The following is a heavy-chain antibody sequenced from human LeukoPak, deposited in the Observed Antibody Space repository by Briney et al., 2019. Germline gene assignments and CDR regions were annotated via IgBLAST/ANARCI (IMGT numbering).Heavy chain of an antibody. CDR2: IYPSDSDI. CDR3: ARLGDAYSPVY. Sequence: GESLKISCKGSGYSFSSYWIGWVRQMPGEGLEWMGIIYPSDSDIRYSPSFEGQVTISAAKSINTAYLQWSSLKASDTATYYCARLGDAYSPVYWGQGTLVTVSS. CDR1: GYSFSSYW. V-gene: IGHV5-51*01. J-gene: IGHJ4*02. D-gene: IGHD5-24*01.